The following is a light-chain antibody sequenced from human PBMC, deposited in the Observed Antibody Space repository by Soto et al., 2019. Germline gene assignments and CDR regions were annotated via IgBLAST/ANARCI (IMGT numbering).Light chain of an antibody. CDR3: QQYGSSPRT. V-gene: IGKV3-20*01. CDR2: GAS. J-gene: IGKJ1*01. Sequence: EIMMTQLLASLSVSPGGRATLSCRASQSVSSSYLAWYQLTHGQAHRPLIYGASSRATGIPDRFSGSGSGTDRTRTISRLEPEDFEVYDCQQYGSSPRTFGQGTKVDI. CDR1: QSVSSSY.